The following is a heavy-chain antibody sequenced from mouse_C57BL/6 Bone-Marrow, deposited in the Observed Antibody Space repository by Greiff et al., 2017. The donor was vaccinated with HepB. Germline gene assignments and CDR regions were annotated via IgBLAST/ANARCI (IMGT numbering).Heavy chain of an antibody. Sequence: EVQRVESGGGLVKPGGSLKLSCAASGFTFSSYAMSWVSQTPEKGLEWVATISDGGSYTYYPDNVKGRVTISRDNAKNNLYLQMSHLKSEDTAMYYCARGPLYYGYYLDYCGQGTTLTVSS. CDR2: ISDGGSYT. CDR1: GFTFSSYA. D-gene: IGHD1-1*01. V-gene: IGHV5-4*01. CDR3: ARGPLYYGYYLDY. J-gene: IGHJ2*01.